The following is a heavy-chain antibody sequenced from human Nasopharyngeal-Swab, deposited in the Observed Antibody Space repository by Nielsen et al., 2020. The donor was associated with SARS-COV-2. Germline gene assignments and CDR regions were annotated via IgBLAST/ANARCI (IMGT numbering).Heavy chain of an antibody. V-gene: IGHV1-8*01. D-gene: IGHD3-3*01. J-gene: IGHJ4*02. CDR3: ARGQLYREWLLREYYFDY. CDR1: GYTLTELS. CDR2: MNPNSGNT. Sequence: ASVKVSCKVSGYTLTELSMHWVRQATGQGLEWMGWMNPNSGNTGYAQKFQGRVTMTRNTSISTAYMELSSLRSEDTAVYYCARGQLYREWLLREYYFDYWGQGTLVTVSS.